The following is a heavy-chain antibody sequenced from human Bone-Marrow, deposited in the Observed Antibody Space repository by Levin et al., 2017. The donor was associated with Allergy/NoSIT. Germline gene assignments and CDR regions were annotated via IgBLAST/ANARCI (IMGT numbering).Heavy chain of an antibody. CDR1: GYTFTTYD. V-gene: IGHV1-18*01. D-gene: IGHD1-26*01. CDR3: ARGGGSSPGGMDV. J-gene: IGHJ6*02. Sequence: GGSLRLSCKPSGYTFTTYDISWVRQAPGQGLEWLGWIGVYNGNTNYAQKFQGRVTMTTDTSTSTAYMELRSLRSDDTAVYYCARGGGSSPGGMDVWGRGTTVTVSS. CDR2: IGVYNGNT.